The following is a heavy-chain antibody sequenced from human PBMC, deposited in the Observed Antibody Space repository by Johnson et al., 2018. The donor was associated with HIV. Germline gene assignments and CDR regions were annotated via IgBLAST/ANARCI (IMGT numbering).Heavy chain of an antibody. CDR1: GFTVSSNY. V-gene: IGHV3-11*04. CDR3: ARAREVYYLDAFDI. D-gene: IGHD3-22*01. CDR2: ISSSGSTI. Sequence: QVQLVESGGGLIQPGGSLRLSCAASGFTVSSNYMSWVRQAPGKGLEWVSYISSSGSTIYYADSVKGRFTISRDNAKNSLYLQLNSLRAEDTAVYYWARAREVYYLDAFDIWGQGTMVTVSS. J-gene: IGHJ3*02.